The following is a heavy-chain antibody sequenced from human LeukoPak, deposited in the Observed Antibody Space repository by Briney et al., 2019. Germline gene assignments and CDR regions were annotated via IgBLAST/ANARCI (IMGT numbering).Heavy chain of an antibody. V-gene: IGHV1-69*01. J-gene: IGHJ6*03. CDR3: ARGVVVPAAISYYYYMDV. Sequence: SVKVSCKASGGTFSSYAISWVRQAPGQGLEWMGGIIPIFGTANYAQKFQGRVTITADGSTSTAYMELSSLRSEDTAVYYCARGVVVPAAISYYYYMDVWGKGTTVTVSS. D-gene: IGHD2-2*02. CDR1: GGTFSSYA. CDR2: IIPIFGTA.